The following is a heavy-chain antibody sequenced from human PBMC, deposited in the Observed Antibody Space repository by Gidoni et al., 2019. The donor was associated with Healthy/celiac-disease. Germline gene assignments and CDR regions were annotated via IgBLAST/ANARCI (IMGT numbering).Heavy chain of an antibody. CDR1: GFTFSSYG. J-gene: IGHJ5*02. V-gene: IGHV3-33*01. CDR2: IWYDGSNK. D-gene: IGHD2-8*02. Sequence: QVQLVESGGGVVQPGRSLRLSCAASGFTFSSYGMHWVRQAPGKGLEWVAVIWYDGSNKYYADSVKGRFTISRDNSKNTLYLQMNSLRAEDTAVYYCARDPDTGWFDPWGQGTLVTVSS. CDR3: ARDPDTGWFDP.